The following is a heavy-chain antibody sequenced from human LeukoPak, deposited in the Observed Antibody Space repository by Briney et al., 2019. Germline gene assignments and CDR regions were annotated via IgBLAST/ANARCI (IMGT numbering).Heavy chain of an antibody. CDR1: GFTFSSYA. CDR3: ARAHRQLVASGLEYFQH. Sequence: TGGSLRLSCAASGFTFSSYAMSWVRQAPGKGLEWVSAISGSGGSTYYADSVKGRFTISRDNSKNTLYLQMNSLRAEDTAVYYCARAHRQLVASGLEYFQHWGQGTLVTVSS. D-gene: IGHD6-6*01. CDR2: ISGSGGST. V-gene: IGHV3-23*01. J-gene: IGHJ1*01.